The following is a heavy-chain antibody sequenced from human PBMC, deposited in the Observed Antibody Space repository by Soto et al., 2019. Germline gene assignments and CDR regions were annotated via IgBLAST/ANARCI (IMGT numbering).Heavy chain of an antibody. CDR2: VNPILSMS. D-gene: IGHD3-10*01. Sequence: QVQLVQSGAEVKRPGSSVKVSCKASGDTFSFYSINWVRQAPGLGLEWMGRVNPILSMSNYAQRFQGRVTMPAAKSTSTAYMDLSGLISEDTAMYYCVSSLGSGYRAIDYWGQGAMVTVSS. CDR1: GDTFSFYS. V-gene: IGHV1-69*04. J-gene: IGHJ4*02. CDR3: VSSLGSGYRAIDY.